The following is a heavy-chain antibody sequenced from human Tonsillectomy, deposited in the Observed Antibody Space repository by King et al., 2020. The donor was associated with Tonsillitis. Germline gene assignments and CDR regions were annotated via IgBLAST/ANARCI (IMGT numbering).Heavy chain of an antibody. Sequence: VQLQQWGAGLLKPSETLSLTCAVYGGSFSGYYWSWIRQPPGKGLEWIGEINHSGSTNYNPSLKSRVTISVDTSKNQFSLKLSSVTAADTAGYYCARVGILSSGCYQPSPMAYFDYWGQGTLVTVSS. J-gene: IGHJ4*02. CDR1: GGSFSGYY. D-gene: IGHD6-19*01. CDR2: INHSGST. V-gene: IGHV4-34*01. CDR3: ARVGILSSGCYQPSPMAYFDY.